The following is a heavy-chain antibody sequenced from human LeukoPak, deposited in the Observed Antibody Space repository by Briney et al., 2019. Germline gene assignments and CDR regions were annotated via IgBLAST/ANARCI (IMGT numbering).Heavy chain of an antibody. Sequence: GSLRLSCAASGFTFSSYAMSWVRQPPGKGLEWIGEINHSGSTNYNPSLKSRVTISVDTSKNQFSLKLSSVTAADTAVYYCARGRAFDPWGQGTLVTVSS. CDR3: ARGRAFDP. CDR1: GFTFSSYA. CDR2: INHSGST. J-gene: IGHJ5*02. V-gene: IGHV4-34*01.